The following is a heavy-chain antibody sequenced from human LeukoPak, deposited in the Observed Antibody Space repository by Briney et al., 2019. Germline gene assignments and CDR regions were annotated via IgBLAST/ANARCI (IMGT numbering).Heavy chain of an antibody. V-gene: IGHV3-21*06. CDR3: AATLHGSTADSEGYSPTWLDQ. CDR2: IRSASNYT. Sequence: PGGSLRLSCAASGSIFSRLAMNWLRQSPGKRLEWVASIRSASNYTSYADSVQGRFIISTAKAKNSLFLDMTTLRDEHRAVYYSAATLHGSTADSEGYSPTWLDQWGEGTLV. J-gene: IGHJ5*02. D-gene: IGHD3-10*01. CDR1: GSIFSRLA.